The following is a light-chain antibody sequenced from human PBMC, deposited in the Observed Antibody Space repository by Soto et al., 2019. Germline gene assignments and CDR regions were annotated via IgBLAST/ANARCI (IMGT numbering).Light chain of an antibody. J-gene: IGKJ1*01. V-gene: IGKV1-5*01. CDR1: QSISSW. CDR2: DAS. Sequence: DIQMTQSPSTLSASVGDRLNITCRASQSISSWLAWYQQKPGKAPKLLIYDASSLESGVPSRFSGSGSGTEFTLTISSLQPDDFATYYCQQYNIYWTFGQGTKVEIK. CDR3: QQYNIYWT.